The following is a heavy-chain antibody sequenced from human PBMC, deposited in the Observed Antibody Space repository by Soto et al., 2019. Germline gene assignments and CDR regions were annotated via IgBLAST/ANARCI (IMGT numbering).Heavy chain of an antibody. CDR3: ARGYSSSPFDY. CDR2: IYYSGST. J-gene: IGHJ4*02. D-gene: IGHD6-13*01. V-gene: IGHV4-39*01. CDR1: GGSISSSSYY. Sequence: SETLSLTCTVSGGSISSSSYYWGWIRQPPGKGLEWIGSIYYSGSTYYNPSLKSRVTISVDTSKNQFSLKLSSVTAADTAVYYCARGYSSSPFDYWGQGTLVTVSS.